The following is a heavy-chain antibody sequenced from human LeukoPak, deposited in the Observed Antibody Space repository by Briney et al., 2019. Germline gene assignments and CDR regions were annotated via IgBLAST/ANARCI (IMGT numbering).Heavy chain of an antibody. V-gene: IGHV3-73*01. CDR2: IRSKANSYAT. CDR3: TRDGRRSSGWYDY. J-gene: IGHJ4*02. D-gene: IGHD6-19*01. Sequence: GGSLRLSCAASGFTFSGSAMHWVRQASGKGLEWDARIRSKANSYATAYAASVKGRFTISRDDSKNTAYLQMNSLKTEDTAVYYCTRDGRRSSGWYDYWGQGTLVTVSS. CDR1: GFTFSGSA.